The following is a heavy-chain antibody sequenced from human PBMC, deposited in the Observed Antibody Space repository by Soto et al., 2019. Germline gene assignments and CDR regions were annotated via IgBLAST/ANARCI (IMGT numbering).Heavy chain of an antibody. D-gene: IGHD6-13*01. V-gene: IGHV1-58*02. Sequence: SVKVSCKASGFTFASSAMQWVRQARGQRPEWIGWIVVGRGNTNYAQEFQGRVTMTRNTSISTAYMELSSLRSEDTAVYYCARGAARSGYSSSWYSYYYYGMDVWGQGTTVTVSS. CDR2: IVVGRGNT. CDR3: ARGAARSGYSSSWYSYYYYGMDV. CDR1: GFTFASSA. J-gene: IGHJ6*02.